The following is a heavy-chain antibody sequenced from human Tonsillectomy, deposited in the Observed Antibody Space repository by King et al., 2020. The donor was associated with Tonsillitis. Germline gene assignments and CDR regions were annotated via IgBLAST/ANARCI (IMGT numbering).Heavy chain of an antibody. CDR2: IFYSGNT. J-gene: IGHJ4*02. Sequence: VQLQESGPGLVKPSQTLSLTCGVSGGSISSGDYSWCWIRQPPGKGLEWIGYIFYSGNTYYNPSLKSRVSISVDTSKNQSSPKLSSVTAADTAVYYCARDYRGGYEGYFDYWGQGTLVTVSS. D-gene: IGHD5-12*01. CDR3: ARDYRGGYEGYFDY. CDR1: GGSISSGDYS. V-gene: IGHV4-30-4*07.